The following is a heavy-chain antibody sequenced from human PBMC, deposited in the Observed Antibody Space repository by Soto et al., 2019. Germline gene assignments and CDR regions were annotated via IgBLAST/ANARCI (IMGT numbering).Heavy chain of an antibody. Sequence: SETLSLTCAVSGYSISSGYYWGWIRQPPGKGLEWIGSIYHSGSTYYNPSLKSRVTISVDTSKNQFSLKLSSVTAADTAVYYCARTLYCSSTSCQTDAFDIWGQGTMVTVSS. V-gene: IGHV4-38-2*01. CDR2: IYHSGST. CDR1: GYSISSGYY. J-gene: IGHJ3*02. CDR3: ARTLYCSSTSCQTDAFDI. D-gene: IGHD2-2*01.